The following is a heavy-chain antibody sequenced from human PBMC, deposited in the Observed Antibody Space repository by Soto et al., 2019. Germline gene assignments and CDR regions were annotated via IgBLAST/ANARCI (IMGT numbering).Heavy chain of an antibody. CDR1: GGSISSYY. V-gene: IGHV4-59*01. CDR3: ARGEVDTAMILYYYGMDV. J-gene: IGHJ6*02. D-gene: IGHD5-18*01. Sequence: SETLSLTCTVSGGSISSYYWSWIRQPPGKGLEWIGYIYYSGSTNYNPSLKSRVTISVDTSKNQFSLKLSSVTAADTAVYYCARGEVDTAMILYYYGMDVWGQGTTVTVSS. CDR2: IYYSGST.